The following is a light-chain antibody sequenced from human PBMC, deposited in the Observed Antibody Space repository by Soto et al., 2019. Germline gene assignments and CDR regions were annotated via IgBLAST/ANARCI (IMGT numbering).Light chain of an antibody. CDR2: DTS. J-gene: IGKJ2*01. CDR1: QSVGTY. Sequence: EIVLTQSPATLSLSPGERATLSCRASQSVGTYLAWYQQKPGQAPRLLIYDTSNRATGIPARFRGSGSGTDFTLTISSLEPDDFAIYYCQQRNIWPPGTFGQGTKLEIK. CDR3: QQRNIWPPGT. V-gene: IGKV3-11*01.